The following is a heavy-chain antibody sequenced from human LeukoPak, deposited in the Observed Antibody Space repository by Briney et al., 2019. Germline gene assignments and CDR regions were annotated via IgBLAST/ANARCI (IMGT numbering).Heavy chain of an antibody. V-gene: IGHV3-30-3*01. CDR2: ISYDGSNE. CDR1: GFTFSGYA. Sequence: GGSLRLSCAASGFTFSGYAMHRVRQAPGKGLEWVAVISYDGSNEYYADSVKGRFTISRDNSKNTLYLQMNSLSVEDTAVYYCARVGYYASGPFSYFDYWGQGTLVTVSS. J-gene: IGHJ4*02. CDR3: ARVGYYASGPFSYFDY. D-gene: IGHD3-10*01.